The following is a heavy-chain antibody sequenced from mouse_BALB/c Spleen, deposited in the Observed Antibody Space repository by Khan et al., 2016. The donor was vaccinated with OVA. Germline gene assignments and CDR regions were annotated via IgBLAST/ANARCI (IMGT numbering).Heavy chain of an antibody. D-gene: IGHD1-1*01. J-gene: IGHJ2*01. CDR2: ISGDSSTV. CDR3: ARSYFYGYYFDQ. Sequence: EVMLVESGGGLVQPGGSRKLSCVASGFTFTSFGMHWVRQAPEKGLEWVAYISGDSSTVYYTDTVKGRVTIPRDNPKNTLFLQMTSLRSEDMAIYYCARSYFYGYYFDQWGQGTTLTVSS. CDR1: GFTFTSFG. V-gene: IGHV5-17*02.